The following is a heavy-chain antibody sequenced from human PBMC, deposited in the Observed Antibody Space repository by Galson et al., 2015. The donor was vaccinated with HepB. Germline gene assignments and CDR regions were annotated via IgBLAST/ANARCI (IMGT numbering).Heavy chain of an antibody. Sequence: SLRLSCAASGFTFSSYGMHWVRQAPGKGLEWVAVISYDGSNKYYADSVKGRFTISKDNSKNTLYLQMNSLRAEDTAVYYCAKERQLWLIGGGMDVWGQGTTVTVSS. CDR3: AKERQLWLIGGGMDV. CDR1: GFTFSSYG. CDR2: ISYDGSNK. D-gene: IGHD5-18*01. V-gene: IGHV3-30*18. J-gene: IGHJ6*02.